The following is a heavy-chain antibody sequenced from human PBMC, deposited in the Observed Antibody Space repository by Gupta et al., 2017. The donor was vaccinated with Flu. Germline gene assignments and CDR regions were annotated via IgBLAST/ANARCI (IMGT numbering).Heavy chain of an antibody. D-gene: IGHD3-3*01. CDR2: ISWNSGSI. Sequence: EVQLLESGGGLVQPGRSLRLSCAASGFPFDDYAMHWVRQAPGKGLEWVSGISWNSGSIGYADSVKGRFTISRDNAKNSLYLQMNSLRAEDTALYYCAKDEEWGDYWGQGTLVTVSS. CDR1: GFPFDDYA. J-gene: IGHJ4*02. V-gene: IGHV3-9*01. CDR3: AKDEEWGDY.